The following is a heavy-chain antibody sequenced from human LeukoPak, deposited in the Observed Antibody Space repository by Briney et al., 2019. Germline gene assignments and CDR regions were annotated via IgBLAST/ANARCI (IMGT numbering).Heavy chain of an antibody. D-gene: IGHD5-12*01. CDR3: AREAGGYATFDY. Sequence: GSLRLSCAASGFTFSDYYMSWIRQPPGKGLEWIGSIYYSGSTYYNPSLKSRVTISVDTSKNQFSLKLSSVTAADTAVYYCAREAGGYATFDYWGQGTLVTVSS. J-gene: IGHJ4*02. CDR1: GFTFSDYY. CDR2: IYYSGST. V-gene: IGHV4-38-2*02.